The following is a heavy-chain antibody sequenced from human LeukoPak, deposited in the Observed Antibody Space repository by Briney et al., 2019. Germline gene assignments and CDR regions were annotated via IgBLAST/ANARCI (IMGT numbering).Heavy chain of an antibody. CDR1: GGSISSYY. Sequence: SETLSLTCTVSGGSISSYYWSWIRQPPGKGLEWIGYIYYSGSTNYNPSLKSRVTISVDTSKSQFSLKLSSVTAADTAVYYCARTTYYYDSSGYGYYFDYWGQGTLVTVSS. D-gene: IGHD3-22*01. CDR3: ARTTYYYDSSGYGYYFDY. J-gene: IGHJ4*02. CDR2: IYYSGST. V-gene: IGHV4-59*08.